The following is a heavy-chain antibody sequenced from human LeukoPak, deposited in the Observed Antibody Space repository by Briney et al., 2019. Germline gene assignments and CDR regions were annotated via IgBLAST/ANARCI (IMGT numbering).Heavy chain of an antibody. CDR3: ARGWPGGYLDY. J-gene: IGHJ4*02. D-gene: IGHD4-23*01. CDR1: GGSFSGYY. CDR2: ISHSGNT. V-gene: IGHV4-34*01. Sequence: SETLSLTCAVYGGSFSGYYWSWIRQPPGKGLEWIGEISHSGNTNYNPSLKSRVTISVDTSKNQFSLKLSSVTAADTAVYYCARGWPGGYLDYWGQGTLVTVSS.